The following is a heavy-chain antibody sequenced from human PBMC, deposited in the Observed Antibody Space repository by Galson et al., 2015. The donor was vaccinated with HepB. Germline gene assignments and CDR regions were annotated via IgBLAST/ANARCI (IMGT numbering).Heavy chain of an antibody. V-gene: IGHV3-23*01. Sequence: SLRLSCAASGFTFSSYAMSWVRQAPGKGLEWVSAISGSGGSTYYADSVKGRFTISRDNSKNTLYLQMNSLRAEDTAVYYCAKDRGSDGDYEDYFDYWGQGTLVTVSS. CDR2: ISGSGGST. CDR1: GFTFSSYA. D-gene: IGHD4-17*01. CDR3: AKDRGSDGDYEDYFDY. J-gene: IGHJ4*02.